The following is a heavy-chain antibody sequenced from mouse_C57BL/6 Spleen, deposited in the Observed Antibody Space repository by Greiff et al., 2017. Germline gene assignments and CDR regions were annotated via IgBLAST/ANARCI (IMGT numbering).Heavy chain of an antibody. V-gene: IGHV1-72*01. CDR3: AREEGYECDGAYFDY. CDR1: GYTFTSYW. CDR2: IDPNSGGT. J-gene: IGHJ2*01. Sequence: QVQLQQPGAELVKPGASVKLSCKASGYTFTSYWMHWVKQRPGRGLEWIGRIDPNSGGTKYNEKFKSKATLTVDKPSSTAYMQLSSLTSEDSAVXYCAREEGYECDGAYFDYWGQGTTLTVSS. D-gene: IGHD2-4*01.